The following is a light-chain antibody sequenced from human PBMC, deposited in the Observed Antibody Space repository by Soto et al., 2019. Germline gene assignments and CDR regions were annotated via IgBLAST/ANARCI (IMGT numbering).Light chain of an antibody. Sequence: QSVLTQPPSVSAAPGQKVIISCSGSSSNIGNNYVSWYQHLPGTAPQLLIYDSNKRPSGIPDRFSGSKSGTSATLGITGLQTGDEADYYCATWDTILSAVVFGGGTKLTVL. J-gene: IGLJ2*01. CDR1: SSNIGNNY. CDR3: ATWDTILSAVV. CDR2: DSN. V-gene: IGLV1-51*01.